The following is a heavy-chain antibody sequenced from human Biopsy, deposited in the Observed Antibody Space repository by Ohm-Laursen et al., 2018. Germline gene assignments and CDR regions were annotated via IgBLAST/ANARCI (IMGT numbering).Heavy chain of an antibody. CDR2: IHYTGSPI. Sequence: SLRLSCTASGFTFTSYEMNWVRQALGKGLEWVANIHYTGSPIYYADSVRGRFTISRDNGEYSLFLQMNSLRVDDTAVYYCARRIPLYGMDVWGQGTTVTVSS. D-gene: IGHD2-2*02. CDR3: ARRIPLYGMDV. J-gene: IGHJ6*02. CDR1: GFTFTSYE. V-gene: IGHV3-48*03.